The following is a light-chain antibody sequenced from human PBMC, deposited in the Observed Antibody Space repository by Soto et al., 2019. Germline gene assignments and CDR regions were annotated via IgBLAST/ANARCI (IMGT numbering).Light chain of an antibody. CDR1: QSVSSSY. Sequence: EIVFTQSPGTLSLYPGERATLSCRASQSVSSSYLAWYQQKPGQAPRLLVYGASSRATGIPDRFSGSGSGTDFTLTISRLEPEDFAVYYCQQHGTSPITFGQGTRLEIK. CDR2: GAS. J-gene: IGKJ5*01. CDR3: QQHGTSPIT. V-gene: IGKV3-20*01.